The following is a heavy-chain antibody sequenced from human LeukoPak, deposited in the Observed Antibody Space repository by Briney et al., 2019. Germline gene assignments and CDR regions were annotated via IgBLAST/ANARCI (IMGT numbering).Heavy chain of an antibody. Sequence: SQTLSLTCTVSGGSISSSSYYWSWIRQTAGKGLQWLGRIYTTGSTNYNPSLKSRVTMSVDTSKNQFSLKLSSVTAADTAVYYCARDRSGYYYLFDYWGQGTLVTVSS. D-gene: IGHD3-22*01. J-gene: IGHJ4*02. CDR3: ARDRSGYYYLFDY. CDR2: IYTTGST. V-gene: IGHV4-61*02. CDR1: GGSISSSSYY.